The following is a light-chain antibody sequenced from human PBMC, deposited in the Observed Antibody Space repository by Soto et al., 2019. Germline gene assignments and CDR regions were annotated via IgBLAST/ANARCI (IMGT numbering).Light chain of an antibody. J-gene: IGKJ3*01. CDR3: LQRSNLFT. V-gene: IGKV3-11*01. Sequence: EIVLTQSPATLSLSPGERATLSCRASQSISSYLACYQQKPGQAPRLLIYDASNRATGIPARFSGSGSGTDFTLTISSLESEDFAVYYCLQRSNLFTFGPGTKVDFK. CDR1: QSISSY. CDR2: DAS.